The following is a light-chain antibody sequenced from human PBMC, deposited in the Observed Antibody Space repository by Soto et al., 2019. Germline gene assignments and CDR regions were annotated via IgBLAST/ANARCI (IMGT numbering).Light chain of an antibody. Sequence: SYELTQPLSVSVALGQTARITCGGNNIGSKNVHWYQQKPGQAPVLVIYRDSNRPSGIPERFSGSNSGNTATLTISRAQAGDEADYYCQVWDSSTARVVGGGTTLTVL. CDR2: RDS. J-gene: IGLJ3*02. CDR3: QVWDSSTARV. V-gene: IGLV3-9*01. CDR1: NIGSKN.